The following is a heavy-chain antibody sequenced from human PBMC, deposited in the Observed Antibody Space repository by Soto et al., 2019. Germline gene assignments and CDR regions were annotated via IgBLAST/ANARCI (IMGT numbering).Heavy chain of an antibody. V-gene: IGHV3-15*07. CDR2: IKSKTDGGTT. CDR1: GFTFSNAW. D-gene: IGHD5-18*01. CDR3: SIGWIPTIGYYYGMDV. Sequence: PGGSLRLSCAASGFTFSNAWMNWVRQAPGKGLEWVGRIKSKTDGGTTDYAAPVKGRFTISRDDSKNTLYLQMNSLKTEDTAVYYCSIGWIPTIGYYYGMDVWGQGTTVTVSS. J-gene: IGHJ6*02.